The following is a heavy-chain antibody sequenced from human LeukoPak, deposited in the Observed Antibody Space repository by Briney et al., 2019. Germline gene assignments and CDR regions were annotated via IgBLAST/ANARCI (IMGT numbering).Heavy chain of an antibody. CDR1: GGTFSSYA. CDR2: IIPIFGTA. CDR3: ASHCSSTSCYRGYYYYMDV. Sequence: ASVKVSCKASGGTFSSYAISWVRQAPGQGLEWMGGIIPIFGTANYAQKFQGRVTITADESTSTAYMELSSLRSEDTAVYYCASHCSSTSCYRGYYYYMDVWGKGTTVTVSS. V-gene: IGHV1-69*01. J-gene: IGHJ6*03. D-gene: IGHD2-2*01.